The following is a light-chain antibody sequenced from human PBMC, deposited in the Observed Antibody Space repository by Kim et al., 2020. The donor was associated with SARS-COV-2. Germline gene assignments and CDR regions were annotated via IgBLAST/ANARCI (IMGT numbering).Light chain of an antibody. CDR2: RNN. CDR3: SAWDVSLRAWV. Sequence: QTATLTCSGDSNSVGDEGTARLQQHQGHPPKLLSYRNNNRPSGISERFSASRSGNTASLTITGLQPEDEADYYCSAWDVSLRAWVFGGGTQLTVL. V-gene: IGLV10-54*04. J-gene: IGLJ3*02. CDR1: SNSVGDEG.